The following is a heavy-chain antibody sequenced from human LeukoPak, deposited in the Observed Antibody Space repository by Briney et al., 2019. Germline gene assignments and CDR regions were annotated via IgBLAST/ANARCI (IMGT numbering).Heavy chain of an antibody. J-gene: IGHJ6*03. CDR1: GGSISSYY. Sequence: SETLSLTCTVSGGSISSYYWSWIRQPPGKGLEWIGYIYYSGSTNYNPSLKSRVTISVDTSKNQFSLKLSSVTAADTAVYYCARDGYGDYGPHYYYMDVWGKGTTVTVSS. D-gene: IGHD4-17*01. CDR2: IYYSGST. V-gene: IGHV4-59*01. CDR3: ARDGYGDYGPHYYYMDV.